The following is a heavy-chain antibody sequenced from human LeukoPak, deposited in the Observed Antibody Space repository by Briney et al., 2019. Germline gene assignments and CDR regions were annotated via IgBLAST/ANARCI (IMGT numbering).Heavy chain of an antibody. CDR1: GITFSSYA. CDR2: LSGSGGST. J-gene: IGHJ4*02. Sequence: PGGSLRLSCAASGITFSSYAMSWVRQAPGKGLEWVSALSGSGGSTYYADSVKGRFTISRDNSKNTLYLQVNSLRAEDTAVYYCAKGRSGYYLYYFDYWGQGTLVTVSS. CDR3: AKGRSGYYLYYFDY. V-gene: IGHV3-23*01. D-gene: IGHD3-22*01.